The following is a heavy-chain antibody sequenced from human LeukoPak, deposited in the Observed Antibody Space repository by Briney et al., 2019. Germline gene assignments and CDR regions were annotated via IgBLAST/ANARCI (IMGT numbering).Heavy chain of an antibody. CDR2: INPSGGST. J-gene: IGHJ4*02. CDR3: ARVILDGYSGYDLGGLDY. V-gene: IGHV1-46*01. CDR1: GYTFTSYY. D-gene: IGHD5-12*01. Sequence: ASVNVSCKASGYTFTSYYMHWVRQAPGQGLEWMGIINPSGGSTSYAQKFQGRVTMTRDTSTSTVYMELSSLRSEDTAVYYCARVILDGYSGYDLGGLDYWGQGTLVTVSS.